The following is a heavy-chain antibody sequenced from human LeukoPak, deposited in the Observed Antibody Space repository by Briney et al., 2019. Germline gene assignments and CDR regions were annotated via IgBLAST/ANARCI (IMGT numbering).Heavy chain of an antibody. CDR2: INPSGGST. CDR3: ARALPHRRLMDTTMEQHWFDP. CDR1: GYTLTELS. J-gene: IGHJ5*02. D-gene: IGHD5-18*01. V-gene: IGHV1-46*01. Sequence: ASVKVSCKVSGYTLTELSMHWVRQAPGQGLEWMGIINPSGGSTNYAQKFQGRVTMTRDMSTSTVYMELSSLRSEDTAMYYCARALPHRRLMDTTMEQHWFDPWGQGTLVTVSS.